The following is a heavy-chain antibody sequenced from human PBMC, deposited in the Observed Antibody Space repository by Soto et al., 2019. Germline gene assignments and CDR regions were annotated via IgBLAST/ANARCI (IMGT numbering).Heavy chain of an antibody. CDR1: GFTFDNYA. J-gene: IGHJ4*02. CDR2: IGTSVSNT. CDR3: ASRGRYYFDH. Sequence: PGGSLRLSCAASGFTFDNYAMSCVRQAPGKGLEWVSTIGTSVSNTYYTDSVKGRFTISRDNSRSTLSLQMNSLRAEDTAVYYCASRGRYYFDHWGQGTLVTVSS. V-gene: IGHV3-23*01.